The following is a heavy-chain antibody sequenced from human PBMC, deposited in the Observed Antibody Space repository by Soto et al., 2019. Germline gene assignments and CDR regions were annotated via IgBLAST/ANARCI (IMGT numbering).Heavy chain of an antibody. V-gene: IGHV3-23*01. CDR3: AKDPRGIAAAGTGFDY. CDR2: ISGSGGST. J-gene: IGHJ4*02. D-gene: IGHD6-13*01. Sequence: GGSLRLSCAASGFTFSSYAMSWVRQAPGKGLERVSAISGSGGSTYYADSVKGRFTISRDNSKNTLYLQMNSLRAEDTAVYYCAKDPRGIAAAGTGFDYWGQGTLVTVSS. CDR1: GFTFSSYA.